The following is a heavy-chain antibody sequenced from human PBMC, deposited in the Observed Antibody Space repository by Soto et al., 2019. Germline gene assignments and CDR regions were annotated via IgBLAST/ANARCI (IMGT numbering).Heavy chain of an antibody. CDR2: IYYSGTTNYT. J-gene: IGHJ4*02. Sequence: QVQLQESGPGLVQPSQTLSLICTVSGGSISSGGYYWSWIRQHPGKGLEWIGYIYYSGTTNYTYYNPSLKSRVTISVDTSKNQFSLKLSSVTAADTAVYYCAREPLTWGQGTLVTVSS. V-gene: IGHV4-31*03. CDR3: AREPLT. CDR1: GGSISSGGYY.